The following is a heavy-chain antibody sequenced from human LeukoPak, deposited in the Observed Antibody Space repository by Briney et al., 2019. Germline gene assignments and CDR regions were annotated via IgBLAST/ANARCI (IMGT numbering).Heavy chain of an antibody. D-gene: IGHD2-15*01. CDR1: GFTFSSYG. J-gene: IGHJ6*02. CDR3: AKDRRYCSGGSCVYYGMDV. CDR2: ISYDGSNK. Sequence: GGSLRLSCAASGFTFSSYGMHWVRQAPGKGLEWVAVISYDGSNKYYADSVKGRLTISRDNSKNTLYLQMNSLRAEDTAVYYCAKDRRYCSGGSCVYYGMDVWGQGTTVTVSS. V-gene: IGHV3-30*18.